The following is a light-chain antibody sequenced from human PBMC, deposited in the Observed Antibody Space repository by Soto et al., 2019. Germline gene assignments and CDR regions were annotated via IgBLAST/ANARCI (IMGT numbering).Light chain of an antibody. J-gene: IGLJ2*01. V-gene: IGLV1-47*01. CDR1: SSNIENNY. CDR3: AAWGDRLSGVL. CDR2: RNS. Sequence: QSVLTQPPSASGTPGQRVTISCSGSSSNIENNYVYWYQQFPGMAPKLLIQRNSQRPSGVPDRFSGSKSGTSASLAISGLRSEDEADYACAAWGDRLSGVLFGGGTKLTVL.